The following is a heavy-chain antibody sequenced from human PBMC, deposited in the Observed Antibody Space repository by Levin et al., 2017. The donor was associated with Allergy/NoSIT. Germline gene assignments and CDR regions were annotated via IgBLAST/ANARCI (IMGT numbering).Heavy chain of an antibody. V-gene: IGHV3-9*01. D-gene: IGHD6-6*01. CDR1: GFTFDDYA. Sequence: GGSLRLSCTASGFTFDDYAMHWVRQAPGKGLEWVSGINWNSGTIDYADSVKGRFTISRDNAKNSLYLQMNSLRAEDTALYYCAKDTRSYSSSNNWFDPWGQGTLVTVSS. CDR2: INWNSGTI. J-gene: IGHJ5*02. CDR3: AKDTRSYSSSNNWFDP.